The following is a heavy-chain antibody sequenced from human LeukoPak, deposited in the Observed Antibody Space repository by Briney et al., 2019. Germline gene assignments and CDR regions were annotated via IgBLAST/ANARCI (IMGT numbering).Heavy chain of an antibody. J-gene: IGHJ4*02. Sequence: GRSLRLSCAASGFTFSSYAMHWVRQAPGKGLEWVAVISYDGSNKYYADSVKGRFTISRDNSKNTLYLQMNSLRAEDTAVYYCARLDVDTFDYWGQGTLVTVSS. CDR3: ARLDVDTFDY. CDR1: GFTFSSYA. V-gene: IGHV3-30*14. D-gene: IGHD5-18*01. CDR2: ISYDGSNK.